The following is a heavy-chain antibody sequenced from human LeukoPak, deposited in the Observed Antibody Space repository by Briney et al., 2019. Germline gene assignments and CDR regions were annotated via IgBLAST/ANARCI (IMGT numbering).Heavy chain of an antibody. D-gene: IGHD3-10*01. V-gene: IGHV1-8*01. Sequence: GASVKDSCKASRYTFTSYAINWVRQATGQGLEWMGWMNPNSGNTGYAQKFQGRVTMTRNTSICTGYMELSSLRSEDTAVYYCATSGYYGSGSYYSAGGDYWGQGTLVTVSS. CDR2: MNPNSGNT. J-gene: IGHJ4*02. CDR3: ATSGYYGSGSYYSAGGDY. CDR1: RYTFTSYA.